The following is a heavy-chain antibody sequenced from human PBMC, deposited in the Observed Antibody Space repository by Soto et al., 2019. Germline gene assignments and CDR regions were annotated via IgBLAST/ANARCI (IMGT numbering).Heavy chain of an antibody. CDR1: GGSFSGYY. CDR2: INHSGST. D-gene: IGHD3-10*01. CDR3: ARERGVMVRGVITPYYYYYGMDV. V-gene: IGHV4-34*01. J-gene: IGHJ6*02. Sequence: PSETLSLTCAVYGGSFSGYYWSWIRQPPGKGLEWIGEINHSGSTNYNPSLKSRVTISVDTSKNQFSLKLSSVTAADTAVYYCARERGVMVRGVITPYYYYYGMDVWGQGTTVT.